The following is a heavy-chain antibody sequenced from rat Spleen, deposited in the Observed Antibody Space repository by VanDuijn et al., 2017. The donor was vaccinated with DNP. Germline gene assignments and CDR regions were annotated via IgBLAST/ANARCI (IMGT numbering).Heavy chain of an antibody. CDR3: ARHVLPLRVWDY. J-gene: IGHJ2*01. CDR1: GFTLSDYY. D-gene: IGHD1-4*01. V-gene: IGHV5-22*01. Sequence: EVQLVESGGGLVQPGRSLKLSCAASGFTLSDYYMAWVRQAPTKGLEWVAYISYDVGNSYYRDSVKGRFTISRDNAKNTLYLQMNSLRSEDMATYYCARHVLPLRVWDYWGQGVLVIVSS. CDR2: ISYDVGNS.